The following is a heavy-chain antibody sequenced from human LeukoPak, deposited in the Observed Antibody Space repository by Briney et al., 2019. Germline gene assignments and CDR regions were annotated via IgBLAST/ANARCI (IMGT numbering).Heavy chain of an antibody. CDR2: IRGNGET. V-gene: IGHV3-23*01. CDR1: GLSFSSFA. J-gene: IGHJ4*02. Sequence: GGSLRLSCAASGLSFSSFAMSWVRQGPARGLEWVSSIRGNGETFYADSVKGRFTLYSDTSRNTVYFQLNGLRAEDTAIYYCVKFAGPTWAQLRSDSWGQGTLVTVSS. CDR3: VKFAGPTWAQLRSDS. D-gene: IGHD1-26*01.